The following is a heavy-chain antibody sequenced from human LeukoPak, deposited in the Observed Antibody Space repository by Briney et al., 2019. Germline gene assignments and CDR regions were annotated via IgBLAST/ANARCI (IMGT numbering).Heavy chain of an antibody. CDR2: FHNSGTS. V-gene: IGHV4-59*01. J-gene: IGHJ4*02. Sequence: SETLSLTCTVSGGSISSYYWSWIRQPPGRGLEWIGYFHNSGTSTYNPSLKGRVTISADTSKNQFSLKLNSLTTADTAVYYCTRGAGWLIDYWGQGILVTVSS. D-gene: IGHD3-16*01. CDR3: TRGAGWLIDY. CDR1: GGSISSYY.